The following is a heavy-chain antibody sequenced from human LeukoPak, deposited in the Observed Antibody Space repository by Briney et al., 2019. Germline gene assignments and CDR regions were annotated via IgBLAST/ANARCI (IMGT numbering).Heavy chain of an antibody. Sequence: GGSLRLSCAASGFTFSSYAMNWARQAPGRGLEWVSAINPSGGSTYYADSVKGRFTISRDNSKNTLYLQMNSLRAEDTALYFCAKAVSYSYFDFWGQGPLVTVSA. J-gene: IGHJ4*02. CDR3: AKAVSYSYFDF. D-gene: IGHD1-26*01. CDR2: INPSGGST. CDR1: GFTFSSYA. V-gene: IGHV3-23*01.